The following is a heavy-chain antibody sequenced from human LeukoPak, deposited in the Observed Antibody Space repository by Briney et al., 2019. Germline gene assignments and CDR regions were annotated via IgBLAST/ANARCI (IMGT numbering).Heavy chain of an antibody. J-gene: IGHJ3*02. D-gene: IGHD3-22*01. Sequence: ASVKVSCKASGYTFTSYYMHWVRQATGQGLEWMGIINPSGGSTSYAQKFQGRVTMTRDTSTSTVYMELSSLRSEDTAVYYCAREGDSSGYYPQNAFDIWGQGTMVTVSS. V-gene: IGHV1-46*01. CDR3: AREGDSSGYYPQNAFDI. CDR1: GYTFTSYY. CDR2: INPSGGST.